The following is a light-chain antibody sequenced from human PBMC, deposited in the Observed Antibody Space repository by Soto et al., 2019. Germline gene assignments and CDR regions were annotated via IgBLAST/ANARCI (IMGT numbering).Light chain of an antibody. V-gene: IGLV2-11*01. CDR3: CSYAGSYTGV. CDR2: DVS. CDR1: SSDVGGYNY. Sequence: QSVLTQPRSVSGSPGQSVTISCTGTSSDVGGYNYVSWYRQHPGKAPKLMIYDVSKRPPGVPDRFSGSKSGNTASLTISGLQAEDEADYYCCSYAGSYTGVFGTGTKSPS. J-gene: IGLJ1*01.